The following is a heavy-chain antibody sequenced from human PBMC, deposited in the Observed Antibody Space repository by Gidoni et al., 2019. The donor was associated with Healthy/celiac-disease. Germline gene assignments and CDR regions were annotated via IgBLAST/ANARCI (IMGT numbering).Heavy chain of an antibody. J-gene: IGHJ2*01. D-gene: IGHD3-3*01. V-gene: IGHV3-21*01. CDR2: ISSSSSYI. CDR1: GFTFSRYS. CDR3: ARDPGRFLEWLFVRYFDL. Sequence: EVQLVESGGGLVKPGGSLRLSCAASGFTFSRYSMNWVRQAPGKGLEWVSSISSSSSYIYYADSVKGRFTISRDNAKNSLYLQMNSLRAEDTAVYYCARDPGRFLEWLFVRYFDLWGRGTLVTVSS.